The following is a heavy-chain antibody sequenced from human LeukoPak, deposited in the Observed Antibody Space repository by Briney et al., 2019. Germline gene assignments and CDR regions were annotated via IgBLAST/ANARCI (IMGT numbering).Heavy chain of an antibody. CDR1: GYTFTSYG. CDR3: VREVGYNWFDP. J-gene: IGHJ5*02. CDR2: ISAYNGNT. Sequence: ASVKVSCKASGYTFTSYGISWVQQAPGQGLEWMGWISAYNGNTNYAQKLQGRVTMTTDTSTSTAYMELRSMRSDDTSVCYCVREVGYNWFDPWGQGTLVTVSS. D-gene: IGHD1-26*01. V-gene: IGHV1-18*01.